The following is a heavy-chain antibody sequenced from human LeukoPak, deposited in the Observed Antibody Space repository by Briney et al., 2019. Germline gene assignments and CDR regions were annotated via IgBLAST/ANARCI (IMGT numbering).Heavy chain of an antibody. CDR2: ISYDGSNK. D-gene: IGHD4-17*01. J-gene: IGHJ4*02. Sequence: GRSLRLSCAASGFTFSSYDMHWVRQAPGKGLEWVSLISYDGSNKYYADSVKGRFTISRDNSKNTMYLQMNSLRAEDTAVYYCDRESCYGDYDGGGYFDYWGQGTLVTVSS. V-gene: IGHV3-30-3*01. CDR1: GFTFSSYD. CDR3: DRESCYGDYDGGGYFDY.